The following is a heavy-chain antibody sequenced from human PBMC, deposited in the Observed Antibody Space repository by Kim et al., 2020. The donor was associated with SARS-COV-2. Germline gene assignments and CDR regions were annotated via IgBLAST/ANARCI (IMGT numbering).Heavy chain of an antibody. Sequence: SETLSLTCTVSGGSISSYYWSWIRQPPGKGLEWIGYIYYSGSTNYNPSLKSRVTISVDTSKNQFSLKLSSVTAADTAVYYCARYGSEPLHDAFDIWGQGTMVTVSS. CDR3: ARYGSEPLHDAFDI. CDR1: GGSISSYY. J-gene: IGHJ3*02. V-gene: IGHV4-59*13. D-gene: IGHD3-10*01. CDR2: IYYSGST.